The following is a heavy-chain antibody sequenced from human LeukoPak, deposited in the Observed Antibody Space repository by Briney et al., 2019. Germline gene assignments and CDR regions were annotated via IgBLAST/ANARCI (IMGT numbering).Heavy chain of an antibody. V-gene: IGHV6-1*01. CDR2: TYYRSKWYN. Sequence: SQTLSLTCAISGDSVSSNAVTWNWIRQSPSRGLEWLGRTYYRSKWYNDYAESVKSRITINPDTSKNQCSLRLNSVSPDDTAVYYCARNRLWAFDIWGLGTVVTVSS. CDR3: ARNRLWAFDI. D-gene: IGHD2-21*01. J-gene: IGHJ3*02. CDR1: GDSVSSNAVT.